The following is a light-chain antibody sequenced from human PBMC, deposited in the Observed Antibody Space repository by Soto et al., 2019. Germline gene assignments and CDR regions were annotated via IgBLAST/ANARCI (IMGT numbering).Light chain of an antibody. Sequence: QSVLTQRASVSGTPGQSITICCTGTSSDVGGYNYVSWYQQYPGKAPKLMIYDVSSRPSGVSNRFSGSKSGNTASLTISELQAEDDTDYYCSSYTNGGTSVFXTGTKVTVL. V-gene: IGLV2-14*01. CDR3: SSYTNGGTSV. CDR1: SSDVGGYNY. J-gene: IGLJ1*01. CDR2: DVS.